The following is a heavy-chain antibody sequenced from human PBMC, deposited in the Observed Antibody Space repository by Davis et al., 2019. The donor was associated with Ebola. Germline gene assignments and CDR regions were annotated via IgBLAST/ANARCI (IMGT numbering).Heavy chain of an antibody. J-gene: IGHJ3*02. CDR3: ATAWRNDAFDI. CDR2: INPSGGST. D-gene: IGHD3-3*01. CDR1: GYTFTNYF. V-gene: IGHV1-46*01. Sequence: AASVKVSCKASGYTFTNYFMHWVRQAPGQGLEWMGIINPSGGSTTYAQKFQGRVTMTEDTSTDTAYMELSSLRSEDTAVYYCATAWRNDAFDIWGQGTMVTVSS.